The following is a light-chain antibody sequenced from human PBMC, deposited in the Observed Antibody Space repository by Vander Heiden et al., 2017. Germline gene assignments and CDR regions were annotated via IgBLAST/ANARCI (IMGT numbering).Light chain of an antibody. Sequence: DTYMTQPPSSLSASLGHSVSIPCRASQGVRNDLAWFQQKPGKAPKRLIYAASSLQSGVPSQFSGSGSGADFTLTITNLQPEDFATYYCRQENFAPYTFGQGTKMEIK. CDR1: QGVRND. CDR2: AAS. CDR3: RQENFAPYT. V-gene: IGKV1-17*02. J-gene: IGKJ2*01.